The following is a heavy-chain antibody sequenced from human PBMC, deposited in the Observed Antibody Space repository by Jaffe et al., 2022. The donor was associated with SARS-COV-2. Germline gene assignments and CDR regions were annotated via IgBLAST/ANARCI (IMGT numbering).Heavy chain of an antibody. D-gene: IGHD3-9*01. V-gene: IGHV4-39*01. CDR2: LYYLGST. J-gene: IGHJ4*02. CDR3: ARLTYTWGGLDY. Sequence: QLQLQESGPGLVKPSETLSLTCTVSGDSISSGSFYWGWIRQPPGKGLEWIGSLYYLGSTYYNSSLKSRVTISIDTSKNQFSLKLSSVTAADTAIYYCARLTYTWGGLDYWGQGALVTVSS. CDR1: GDSISSGSFY.